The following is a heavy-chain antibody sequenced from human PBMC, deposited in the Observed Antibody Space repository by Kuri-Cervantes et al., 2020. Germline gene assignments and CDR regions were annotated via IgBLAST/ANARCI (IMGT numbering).Heavy chain of an antibody. CDR3: AHSADYYGSGSYSGNWFDP. J-gene: IGHJ5*02. CDR1: GFSLSTSGVG. CDR2: IYWDDDK. D-gene: IGHD3-10*01. Sequence: SGPTLVKPTQTLTLTCTFSGFSLSTSGVGVGWIRQPPGKALEWLALIYWDDDKRYSPSLKNRLTITKDTSKNQVVLTMTNMDPVDTATYYCAHSADYYGSGSYSGNWFDPWGQGTLVTVSS. V-gene: IGHV2-5*02.